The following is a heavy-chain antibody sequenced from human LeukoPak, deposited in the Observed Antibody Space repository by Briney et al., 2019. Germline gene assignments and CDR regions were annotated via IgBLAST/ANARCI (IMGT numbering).Heavy chain of an antibody. Sequence: KPSETLSLTCTVSGGSISSNSYYWAWIRQPPGKGLEWIGSIYYSGSTYYNSSLQSRVTISVDTSKNQFSLKLSSVTAADTAVYFCARDSSFGATHYWGQGTLVTVSS. D-gene: IGHD2-15*01. CDR1: GGSISSNSYY. CDR2: IYYSGST. V-gene: IGHV4-39*07. J-gene: IGHJ4*02. CDR3: ARDSSFGATHY.